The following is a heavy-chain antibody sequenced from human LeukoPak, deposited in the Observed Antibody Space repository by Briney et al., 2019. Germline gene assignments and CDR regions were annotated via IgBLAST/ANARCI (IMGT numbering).Heavy chain of an antibody. J-gene: IGHJ3*01. D-gene: IGHD5-12*01. CDR2: VSYSGGT. CDR3: ARAPVAITTSAFPDAFDF. V-gene: IGHV4-59*02. Sequence: SETPALIWTVSGDSVSGHYWSWIRQTPGKGLEWIGYVSYSGGTNYNPSLKRRVSISLDPSKNQFSLKLSSPAAGVPAVYYCARAPVAITTSAFPDAFDFWGQGTMVTVSS. CDR1: GDSVSGHY.